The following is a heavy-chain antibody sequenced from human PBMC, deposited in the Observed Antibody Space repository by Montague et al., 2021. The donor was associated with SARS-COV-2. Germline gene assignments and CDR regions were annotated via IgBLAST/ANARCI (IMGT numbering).Heavy chain of an antibody. CDR1: GGSISTYY. D-gene: IGHD3-10*01. V-gene: IGHV4-59*01. CDR2: IYYSCST. Sequence: SETLSLTCTVSGGSISTYYWSWIRQPPGKGLEWIGYIYYSCSTNYYPSLKIRVTISVDTSKNQFSLKLSSVTAADTAVYYCSRADITMVGGVNRWAFDIWGQGTMVTVSS. J-gene: IGHJ3*02. CDR3: SRADITMVGGVNRWAFDI.